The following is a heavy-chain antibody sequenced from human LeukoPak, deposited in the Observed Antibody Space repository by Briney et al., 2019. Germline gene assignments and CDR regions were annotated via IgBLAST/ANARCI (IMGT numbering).Heavy chain of an antibody. J-gene: IGHJ4*02. Sequence: SETLSLTCAVYGGSFSGYYWSWIRQPPGKGLEWIGEINHSGSTNYNPSLKSRVTISVDTSNNQFSLKVTAVTAADTAVYYCARRHYAPDYWGQGTLVTVSS. CDR2: INHSGST. V-gene: IGHV4-34*01. CDR3: ARRHYAPDY. CDR1: GGSFSGYY. D-gene: IGHD3-16*01.